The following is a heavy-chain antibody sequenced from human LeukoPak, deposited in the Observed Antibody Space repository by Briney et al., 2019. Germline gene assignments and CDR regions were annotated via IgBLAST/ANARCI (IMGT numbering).Heavy chain of an antibody. J-gene: IGHJ4*02. CDR1: GFTFSSYW. V-gene: IGHV3-7*03. D-gene: IGHD5-12*01. Sequence: HTGGSLRLSCAASGFTFSSYWMSWVRQAPGKGLEWVANIKQDGSEKYYVDSVKGRFTISRDNAKNSLYLQMNSLRADDTAVYYCARDLYSGYEGIDYWGQGTLVTVSS. CDR3: ARDLYSGYEGIDY. CDR2: IKQDGSEK.